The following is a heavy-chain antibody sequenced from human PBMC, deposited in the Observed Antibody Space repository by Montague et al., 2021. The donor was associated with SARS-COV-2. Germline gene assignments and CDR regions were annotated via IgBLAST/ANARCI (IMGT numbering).Heavy chain of an antibody. J-gene: IGHJ3*02. D-gene: IGHD2-2*01. Sequence: SETLSLTCTVSGGSVTSGDYYWTWIRQPPGKGLEWIGYIYNAGRINYNPSLKSRVTISMDTSENQFSLKVDSVSAADTAVYYCATEMPAYDVFDIWGQGTMVTVSS. V-gene: IGHV4-61*08. CDR3: ATEMPAYDVFDI. CDR2: IYNAGRI. CDR1: GGSVTSGDYY.